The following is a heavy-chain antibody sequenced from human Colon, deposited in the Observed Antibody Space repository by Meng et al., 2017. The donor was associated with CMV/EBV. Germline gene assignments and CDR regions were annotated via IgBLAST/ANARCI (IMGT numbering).Heavy chain of an antibody. CDR1: GYTFKNFG. Sequence: ASVKVSCKASGYTFKNFGISWVRQAPGQGLEWMGSINPKSGGIKYAQKFQGRVTMTRDTSINTAYMDLTRLTSDDTAVYFCARGPSSSIQGFPFWGQGTLVTVSS. CDR2: INPKSGGI. CDR3: ARGPSSSIQGFPF. V-gene: IGHV1-2*02. J-gene: IGHJ4*02. D-gene: IGHD2-15*01.